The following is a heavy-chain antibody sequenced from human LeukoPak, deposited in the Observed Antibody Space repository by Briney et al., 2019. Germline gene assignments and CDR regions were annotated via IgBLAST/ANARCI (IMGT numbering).Heavy chain of an antibody. CDR3: ARQWLATLAFDY. V-gene: IGHV1-18*01. D-gene: IGHD6-19*01. J-gene: IGHJ4*02. CDR1: GYTFTSYG. CDR2: ISAYNGNT. Sequence: ASVKVSCKASGYTFTSYGISWVRQAPGQGLEWMGWISAYNGNTNYAQKLQGRVTMTTDTSTSTAYVELRSLRSDDTAVYYCARQWLATLAFDYWGQGTLVTVSS.